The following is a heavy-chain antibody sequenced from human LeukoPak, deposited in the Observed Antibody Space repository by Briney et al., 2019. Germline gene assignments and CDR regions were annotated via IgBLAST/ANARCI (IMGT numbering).Heavy chain of an antibody. Sequence: SQTLSLTCTVSGGSISSGSSYWSWIRQPAGKGLEWIGRLYISGSTIYNPSLKSRVTISVDTSKKQFSLNLSSVTAADTAVYYCARPRYDGYDHYFDYWGQGTLVTVSS. CDR1: GGSISSGSSY. CDR3: ARPRYDGYDHYFDY. D-gene: IGHD5-12*01. CDR2: LYISGST. V-gene: IGHV4-61*02. J-gene: IGHJ4*02.